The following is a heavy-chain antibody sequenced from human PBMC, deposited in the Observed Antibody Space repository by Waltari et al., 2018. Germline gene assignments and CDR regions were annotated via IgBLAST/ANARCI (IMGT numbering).Heavy chain of an antibody. Sequence: QVQLVQSGAEVKKPGSSVKVSCKASGGTFSSYAISWVRQAPGQGLEWMGGISPIFGTANYEQKFQGRVMITADESTSTAYMELSSLRSEDTAVYYCARALTASYGIRCGYGYWGQGTLVTDSS. J-gene: IGHJ4*02. CDR2: ISPIFGTA. CDR1: GGTFSSYA. CDR3: ARALTASYGIRCGYGY. D-gene: IGHD1-26*01. V-gene: IGHV1-69*13.